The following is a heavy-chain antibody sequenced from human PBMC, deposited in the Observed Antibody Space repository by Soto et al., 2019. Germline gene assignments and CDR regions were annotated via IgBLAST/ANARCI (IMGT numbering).Heavy chain of an antibody. CDR1: SGSISSSNW. J-gene: IGHJ3*02. Sequence: QVQLQESGPGLVKPSGTLSLTCAVSSGSISSSNWWSWVRQPPGKGVEGVGESYHSGSTNYNPSLKSRVTISVDKSKNQFSLKLSSVTAADTAVYYCAREHDFWSGYYDRAFDIWGQGTMVTVSS. CDR2: SYHSGST. V-gene: IGHV4-4*02. CDR3: AREHDFWSGYYDRAFDI. D-gene: IGHD3-3*01.